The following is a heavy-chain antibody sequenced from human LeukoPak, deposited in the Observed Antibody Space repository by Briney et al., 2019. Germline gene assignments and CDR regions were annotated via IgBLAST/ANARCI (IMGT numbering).Heavy chain of an antibody. Sequence: GGSLRLSCAASGFTFSAYGMHWVRQAPGKGLEWVAFILYDGSNKYYADSVKGRFTISRDNSKNTLYLQMNSLRAEDTAVYYCAKALMIGLLDAFDIWGQGTMVTVSS. CDR3: AKALMIGLLDAFDI. V-gene: IGHV3-30*02. CDR1: GFTFSAYG. D-gene: IGHD3-22*01. CDR2: ILYDGSNK. J-gene: IGHJ3*02.